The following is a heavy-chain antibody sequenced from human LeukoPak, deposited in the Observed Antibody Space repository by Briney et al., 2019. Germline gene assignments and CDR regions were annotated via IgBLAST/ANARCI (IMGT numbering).Heavy chain of an antibody. D-gene: IGHD3-3*01. CDR2: IYYSGST. CDR1: GGSISSSSYY. Sequence: SETLSLTCTVSGGSISSSSYYWGWIRQPPGKGLEWIGSIYYSGSTYYNPSLKSRVTISVDTSKNQFSLKLSSVTAADTAVYYCAREVRITIFGVVILYFDYWGQGTLVTVSS. J-gene: IGHJ4*02. V-gene: IGHV4-39*02. CDR3: AREVRITIFGVVILYFDY.